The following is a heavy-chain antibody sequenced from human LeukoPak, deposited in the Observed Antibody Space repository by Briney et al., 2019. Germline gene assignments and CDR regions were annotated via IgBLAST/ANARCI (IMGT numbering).Heavy chain of an antibody. V-gene: IGHV3-30*02. J-gene: IGHJ4*02. Sequence: PGGSLRLSCAASGFTFSSYGMHWVRRAPGKGLEWEAFIRYDGSNKYYADSVKGRFTISRDNSKNTLYLQMNSLRAEDTAVYYCAKWRSIAGRYCSSTSCPPDYWGQGTLVTVSS. CDR3: AKWRSIAGRYCSSTSCPPDY. D-gene: IGHD2-2*01. CDR1: GFTFSSYG. CDR2: IRYDGSNK.